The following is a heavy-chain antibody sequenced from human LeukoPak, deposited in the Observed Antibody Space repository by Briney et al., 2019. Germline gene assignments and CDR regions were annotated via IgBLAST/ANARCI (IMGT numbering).Heavy chain of an antibody. J-gene: IGHJ4*02. Sequence: PSETLSLTCAVYGGSFSGYYWSWIRQPPGKGLEWIGEINHSGSTNYNPSLKSRVTISVDTSKNQFSLKLSSVTAADTAVYYCARGSRLTYYYDSSGYCRFDYWGQGTLVTVSS. CDR2: INHSGST. V-gene: IGHV4-34*01. D-gene: IGHD3-22*01. CDR3: ARGSRLTYYYDSSGYCRFDY. CDR1: GGSFSGYY.